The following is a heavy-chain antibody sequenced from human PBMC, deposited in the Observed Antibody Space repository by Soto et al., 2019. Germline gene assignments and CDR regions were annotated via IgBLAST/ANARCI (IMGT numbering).Heavy chain of an antibody. D-gene: IGHD2-15*01. Sequence: HPGGSLRLSCAASGFTVSSNFMSWVRRGPGKGLEWVSTIYRGESTYYTDSVKGRFTISRDNSKNTLYLQMNSLRAEDTAVYYCAKPLYCTAGTCRGYFDYWGQGALVTVPQ. V-gene: IGHV3-53*01. CDR3: AKPLYCTAGTCRGYFDY. J-gene: IGHJ4*02. CDR2: IYRGEST. CDR1: GFTVSSNF.